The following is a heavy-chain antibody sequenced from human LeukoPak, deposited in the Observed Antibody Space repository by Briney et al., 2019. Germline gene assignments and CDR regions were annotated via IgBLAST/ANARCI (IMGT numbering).Heavy chain of an antibody. D-gene: IGHD3-22*01. V-gene: IGHV1-18*04. CDR3: ARDLPNYYGSSGHFLY. CDR2: ISAYNGNT. Sequence: ASVKVSCKASGYTFISYGISWVRPAPGQGLEGMGWISAYNGNTNYAQKLQGRATMTTDTSTTTAYMELRSLRSDDTAVYYCARDLPNYYGSSGHFLYWGQGTLVTVSS. J-gene: IGHJ4*02. CDR1: GYTFISYG.